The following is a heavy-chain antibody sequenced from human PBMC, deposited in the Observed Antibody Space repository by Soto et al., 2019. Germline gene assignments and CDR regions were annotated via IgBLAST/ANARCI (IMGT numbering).Heavy chain of an antibody. V-gene: IGHV4-4*07. CDR3: ARVTASSSSPWFDP. J-gene: IGHJ5*02. D-gene: IGHD6-6*01. Sequence: SETLSLTCTVSGGSISSYYWSWIRQPAGKGLEWIGRIYTSASANYNPSLKSRVTMSVDTPKNQFSLKLSSVTAADTAVYYCARVTASSSSPWFDPWGQGTLVTVSS. CDR2: IYTSASA. CDR1: GGSISSYY.